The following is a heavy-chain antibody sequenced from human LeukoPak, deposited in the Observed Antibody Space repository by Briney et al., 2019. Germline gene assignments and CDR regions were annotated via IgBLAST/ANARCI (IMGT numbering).Heavy chain of an antibody. V-gene: IGHV4-39*01. Sequence: PSETLSLTRTVSGGSISSGGYFWRWVRQHAEKGLEWIGSIYYSGSTYYNPSLKSRVTISVDTSKNQFSLKLSSVTAADTAVYYCARIEMATRLDYWGQGTLVTVSS. CDR2: IYYSGST. CDR1: GGSISSGGYF. J-gene: IGHJ4*02. D-gene: IGHD5-12*01. CDR3: ARIEMATRLDY.